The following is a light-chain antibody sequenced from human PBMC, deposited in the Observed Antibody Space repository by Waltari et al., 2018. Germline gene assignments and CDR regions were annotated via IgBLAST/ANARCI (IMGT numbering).Light chain of an antibody. J-gene: IGLJ3*02. V-gene: IGLV1-44*01. CDR2: SNN. CDR3: AALDYRLKGLG. Sequence: QSVLTQPPSASGTPGQRVTISCSGSSSNIGGNTVNWYQQRPGTAPKLLIYSNNRRPSGVPDPFPCSQSGTSASLAISGLQSEDGAYYYCAALDYRLKGLGFGGGTKLA. CDR1: SSNIGGNT.